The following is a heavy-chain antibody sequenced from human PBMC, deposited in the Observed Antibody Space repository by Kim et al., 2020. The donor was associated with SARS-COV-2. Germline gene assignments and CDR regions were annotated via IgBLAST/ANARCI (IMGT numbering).Heavy chain of an antibody. D-gene: IGHD1-26*01. CDR3: ARGSYTPLDY. J-gene: IGHJ4*02. Sequence: SETLSLTCTVSGGSISSYYWSWIRQPPGKGLEWIGYIYYSGSTNYNPSLKSRVTISVDTSKNQFSLKLSSVTAADTAVYYCARGSYTPLDYWGQGTLVTVSS. CDR2: IYYSGST. V-gene: IGHV4-59*13. CDR1: GGSISSYY.